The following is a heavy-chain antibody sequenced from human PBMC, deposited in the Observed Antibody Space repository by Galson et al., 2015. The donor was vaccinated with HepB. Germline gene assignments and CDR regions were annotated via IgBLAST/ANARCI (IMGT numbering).Heavy chain of an antibody. CDR1: GFTFSSYG. J-gene: IGHJ6*02. D-gene: IGHD2-15*01. Sequence: SLRLSCAASGFTFSSYGMHWVRQAPGKGLEWVAVISYDGSNKYYADSVKGRFTISRDNSKNTLYLQMNSLRAEDTAVYYCAKMGMVAAFYGMDVWGQGTTVTVSS. V-gene: IGHV3-30*18. CDR3: AKMGMVAAFYGMDV. CDR2: ISYDGSNK.